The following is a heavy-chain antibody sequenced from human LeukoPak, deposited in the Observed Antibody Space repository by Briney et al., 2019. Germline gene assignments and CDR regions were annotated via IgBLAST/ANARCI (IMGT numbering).Heavy chain of an antibody. D-gene: IGHD1-26*01. CDR1: GFTFSSYW. J-gene: IGHJ4*02. CDR2: IKQDGSEK. CDR3: ARDKIVGATNFDY. V-gene: IGHV3-7*03. Sequence: GGSLRLSCAASGFTFSSYWMSWVRQAPGKGLEWVANIKQDGSEKYYVDSVKGRSTISRDNAKNSLYLQMNSLRAEDTAVYYCARDKIVGATNFDYWGQGTLVTVSS.